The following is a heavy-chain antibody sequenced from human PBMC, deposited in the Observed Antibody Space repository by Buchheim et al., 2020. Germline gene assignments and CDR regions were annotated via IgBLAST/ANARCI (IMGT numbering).Heavy chain of an antibody. CDR3: VRSTFGYGNFDY. D-gene: IGHD2/OR15-2a*01. V-gene: IGHV3-72*01. J-gene: IGHJ4*02. CDR1: GFTLSNYY. CDR2: TRDKARGHTT. Sequence: EVQLVESGGGLVQPGRSLRLSCAVSGFTLSNYYIDWVRQAPGKGLEWVARTRDKARGHTTEFAAPVKGRFTVSRDNSQNSVYLQMNSLKAEDTAVYYCVRSTFGYGNFDYWGQGIL.